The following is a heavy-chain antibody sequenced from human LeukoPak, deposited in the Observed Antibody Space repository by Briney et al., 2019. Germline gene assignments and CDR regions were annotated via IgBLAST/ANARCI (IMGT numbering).Heavy chain of an antibody. D-gene: IGHD4-17*01. V-gene: IGHV4-34*01. CDR1: GGSFSGYY. CDR3: ARARATVTTLWGFYYFDY. Sequence: SETLSLTCAVYGGSFSGYYWSWIRQPPGKGLEWIGEINHSGSTNYNPSLKSRVTISVDTSKNQFSLKLSSVTAADTAVYYCARARATVTTLWGFYYFDYWGQGTLVTVSS. CDR2: INHSGST. J-gene: IGHJ4*02.